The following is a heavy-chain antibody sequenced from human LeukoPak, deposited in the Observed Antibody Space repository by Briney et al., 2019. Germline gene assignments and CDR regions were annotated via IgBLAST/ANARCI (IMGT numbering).Heavy chain of an antibody. CDR3: ARGGIFGVVKKIKNYFDY. J-gene: IGHJ4*02. D-gene: IGHD3-3*01. Sequence: SETLSLTCAVYGGSFSGYYWSWIRQPPGKGLEWMGEINHSGSTNYNPSLKSRVTISVDTSKNQFSLKLSSVTAADTAVYYCARGGIFGVVKKIKNYFDYWGQGTLVTVSS. CDR2: INHSGST. V-gene: IGHV4-34*01. CDR1: GGSFSGYY.